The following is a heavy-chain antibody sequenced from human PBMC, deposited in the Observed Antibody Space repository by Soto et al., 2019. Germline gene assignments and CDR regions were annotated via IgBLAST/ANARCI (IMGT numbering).Heavy chain of an antibody. Sequence: SGPTLVNPTQTLTLTCTFSGFSLRTNGVGVGWIRQPPGKALEWLALVYWNDDKRYSPSLKSRLTITKDTSNNQVVLTMTNVDPVDTATYYCARRPAQGENYRLSDNWGQGTLVTVSS. J-gene: IGHJ4*02. D-gene: IGHD1-7*01. CDR3: ARRPAQGENYRLSDN. CDR1: GFSLRTNGVG. V-gene: IGHV2-5*01. CDR2: VYWNDDK.